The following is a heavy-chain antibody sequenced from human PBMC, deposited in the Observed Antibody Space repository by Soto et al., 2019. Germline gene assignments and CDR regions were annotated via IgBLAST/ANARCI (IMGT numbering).Heavy chain of an antibody. D-gene: IGHD3-3*01. CDR1: GFTFSSYA. Sequence: GGSLRLSCAASGFTFSSYAMSWFRQAPGKGLEWVSAISGSGGSTYYADSVKGRFTISRDNSKNTVYLQMNDLRVEDAAEYFCAKDSWAIFGVPAGEYYAMDVWGQGTTVTVSS. CDR3: AKDSWAIFGVPAGEYYAMDV. J-gene: IGHJ6*02. CDR2: ISGSGGST. V-gene: IGHV3-23*01.